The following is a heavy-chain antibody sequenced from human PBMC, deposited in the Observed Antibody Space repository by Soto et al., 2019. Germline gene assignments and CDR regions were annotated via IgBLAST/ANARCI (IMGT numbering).Heavy chain of an antibody. V-gene: IGHV4-30-4*01. Sequence: QVQLQESGPGLVKPSQTLSLTCTVSGDPISSGDYYWSWIRQPPGKGLEWFGYIYYSGTTYYSPSVKSRVTMAVDTSKNQFSLKLSSVTAADTAVYYCARAPYRGTNSRGALDMWGQGTMVTVSS. CDR2: IYYSGTT. D-gene: IGHD2-8*01. J-gene: IGHJ3*02. CDR3: ARAPYRGTNSRGALDM. CDR1: GDPISSGDYY.